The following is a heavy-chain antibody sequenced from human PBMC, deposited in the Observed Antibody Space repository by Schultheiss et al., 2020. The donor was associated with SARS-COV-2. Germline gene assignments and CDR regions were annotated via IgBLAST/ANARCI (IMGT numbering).Heavy chain of an antibody. V-gene: IGHV4-39*07. CDR3: ARGVTMVRGVTKFGYYYYMDV. D-gene: IGHD3-10*01. CDR2: INHSGST. J-gene: IGHJ6*03. CDR1: GGSISSSSYY. Sequence: SETLSLTCTVSGGSISSSSYYWSWIRQPPGKGLEWIGEINHSGSTNYNPSLKSRVTISVDTSKNQFSLKLSSVTAADTAVYYCARGVTMVRGVTKFGYYYYMDVWGKGTTVTVSS.